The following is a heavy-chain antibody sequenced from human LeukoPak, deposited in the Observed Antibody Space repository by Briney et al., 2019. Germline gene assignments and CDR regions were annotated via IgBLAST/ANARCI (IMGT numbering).Heavy chain of an antibody. CDR2: IHGGNSDT. Sequence: GESLKISCEGSGYTLSKYWITWVRQMPGKGLEWIGIIHGGNSDTKYSPSFQDQIMISVDKSISTAYLHWGSLKASDSAMYFCARQSSITAVRGLEYWGQGTLVTVSS. V-gene: IGHV5-51*01. J-gene: IGHJ4*02. CDR3: ARQSSITAVRGLEY. CDR1: GYTLSKYW. D-gene: IGHD3-10*01.